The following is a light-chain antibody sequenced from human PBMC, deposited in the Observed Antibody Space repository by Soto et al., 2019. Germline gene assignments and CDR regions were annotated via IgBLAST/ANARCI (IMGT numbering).Light chain of an antibody. CDR2: DVT. V-gene: IGLV2-14*01. J-gene: IGLJ1*01. CDR1: SSDVGGYDY. CDR3: ISYASINTYV. Sequence: QSALTQPASVSGSPGQSITISCTGTSSDVGGYDYVSWYQQHPGKAPKLMIYDVTNRPSGVPNRFSGSKSGNTVSLTISGLQAEDEADYYCISYASINTYVFGTGTKVTVL.